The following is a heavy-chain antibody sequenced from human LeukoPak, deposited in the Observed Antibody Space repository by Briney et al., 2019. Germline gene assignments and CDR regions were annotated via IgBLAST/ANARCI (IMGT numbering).Heavy chain of an antibody. J-gene: IGHJ4*02. Sequence: PGGSLRLSCAASGFTFSSCAMNWVRQAPGKGLEWVSTISNSGGSTYYADSVKGRFTISRDNSKNTLYLQMNSLRAEDTAVYYCAKKFGSADAVFHHWGQGTLVTVSS. V-gene: IGHV3-23*01. CDR2: ISNSGGST. CDR1: GFTFSSCA. D-gene: IGHD3-10*01. CDR3: AKKFGSADAVFHH.